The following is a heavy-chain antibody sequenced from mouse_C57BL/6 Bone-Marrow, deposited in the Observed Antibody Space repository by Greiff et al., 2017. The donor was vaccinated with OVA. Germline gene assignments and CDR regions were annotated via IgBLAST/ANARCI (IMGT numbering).Heavy chain of an antibody. V-gene: IGHV5-4*01. CDR2: ISDGGSYT. CDR1: GFTFSSYA. D-gene: IGHD4-1*01. J-gene: IGHJ4*01. CDR3: ARDTGRDYAMDY. Sequence: EVNVVESGGGLVKPGGSLKLSCAASGFTFSSYAMSWVRQTPEKRLEWVATISDGGSYTYYPDNVKGRFTISRDNAKNNLYLQMSHLKSEDTAMYYCARDTGRDYAMDYWGQGTSVTVSS.